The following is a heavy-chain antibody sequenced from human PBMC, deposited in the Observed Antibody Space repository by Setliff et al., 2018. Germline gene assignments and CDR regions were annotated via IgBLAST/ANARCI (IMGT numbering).Heavy chain of an antibody. V-gene: IGHV3-21*06. CDR1: GFTFSTHS. J-gene: IGHJ3*02. D-gene: IGHD1-26*01. CDR3: ARDSVGDTRAFDI. CDR2: ISRSSTYI. Sequence: GGSLRLSCAASGFTFSTHSMNWVRQAPGKGLEWVSSISRSSTYIYYADSMKGRFTISRDNAENSLYLQMYNLRAEDTAVYFCARDSVGDTRAFDIWGQGTPVTVSS.